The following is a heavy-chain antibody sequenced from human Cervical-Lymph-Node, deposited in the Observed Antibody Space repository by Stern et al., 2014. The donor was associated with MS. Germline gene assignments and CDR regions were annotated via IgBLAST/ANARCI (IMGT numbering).Heavy chain of an antibody. J-gene: IGHJ4*02. V-gene: IGHV3-21*01. Sequence: VQLVESGGGLVKPGGSLRISCAASGFTFSSYSMNWVRQAPGQGLEWVACISSGGSYIYYADSLKGRFTISRDNAKNSLYLQMNSLRAEDTAVYYCARGRGGNYRYYFDYWGQGTLVTVSS. CDR2: ISSGGSYI. CDR3: ARGRGGNYRYYFDY. CDR1: GFTFSSYS. D-gene: IGHD4-23*01.